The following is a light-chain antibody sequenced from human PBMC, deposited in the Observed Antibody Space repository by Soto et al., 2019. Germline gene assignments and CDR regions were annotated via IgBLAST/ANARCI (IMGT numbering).Light chain of an antibody. CDR3: QQYGGSPPYT. CDR2: GAS. CDR1: QSLSSSY. J-gene: IGKJ2*01. Sequence: EIVLTQSPGTLSLSPGERATLSCRASQSLSSSYLAWYQQKPGQAPRLLIYGASSRATGVPDRFSGSRSGTGFTLTISSLEPEDVAVYYCQQYGGSPPYTFGQGTKVELK. V-gene: IGKV3-20*01.